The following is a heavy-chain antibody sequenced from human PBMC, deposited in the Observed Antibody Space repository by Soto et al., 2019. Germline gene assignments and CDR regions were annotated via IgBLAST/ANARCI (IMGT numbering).Heavy chain of an antibody. V-gene: IGHV4-39*02. Sequence: SETLSLTCLVSGGSISSSTYYWGWIRQPPGKGLEWIGSIYYSGATYYNPSLRSRIAISMDRSKNHFSLKLTSVTAADTAIYYCAPVGIGTTTVDYWGQGTLVTVSS. CDR1: GGSISSSTYY. CDR3: APVGIGTTTVDY. J-gene: IGHJ4*02. D-gene: IGHD5-12*01. CDR2: IYYSGAT.